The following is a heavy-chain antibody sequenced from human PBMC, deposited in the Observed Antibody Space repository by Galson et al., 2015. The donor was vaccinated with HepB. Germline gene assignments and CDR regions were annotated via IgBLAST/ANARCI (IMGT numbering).Heavy chain of an antibody. V-gene: IGHV3-23*01. J-gene: IGHJ5*02. Sequence: SLRLSCAASGFTFNNYAMTWVRQAPGKGLEWVSTISGGGSSIYYADSVKGRFTISRDNSKRTLYLQMNSLRADDTAIYSCAKDRPADYCTGSSCSGRGENWLDPRGQGTLVTVSS. CDR2: ISGGGSSI. CDR1: GFTFNNYA. CDR3: AKDRPADYCTGSSCSGRGENWLDP. D-gene: IGHD2-8*02.